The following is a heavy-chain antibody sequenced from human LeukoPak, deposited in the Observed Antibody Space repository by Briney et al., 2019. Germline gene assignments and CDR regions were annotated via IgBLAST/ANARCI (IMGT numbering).Heavy chain of an antibody. D-gene: IGHD3-22*01. CDR3: ASSHDSSGND. CDR1: GFNFGTYW. Sequence: GGSLRLSCAASGFNFGTYWMSWVRQAPGKGLEWLANIRQDGSVKFYVDSVKGRFTISRDNAKSSLYLQMNSLRVEGTAVYYCASSHDSSGNDWGQGTLVTVSS. V-gene: IGHV3-7*03. CDR2: IRQDGSVK. J-gene: IGHJ4*02.